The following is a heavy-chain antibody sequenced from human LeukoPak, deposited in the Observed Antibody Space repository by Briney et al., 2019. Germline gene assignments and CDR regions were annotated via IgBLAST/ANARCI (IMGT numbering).Heavy chain of an antibody. Sequence: GGSLRLSCAASGFTFSSYATHWVRQAPGKGLEWVAVISYDGSNKYYADSVKGRFTISRDNSKNTLYLQMNSLRAEDTAVYYCARDRPTQVRNDYWGQGTLVTVSS. CDR1: GFTFSSYA. J-gene: IGHJ4*02. CDR3: ARDRPTQVRNDY. V-gene: IGHV3-30-3*01. CDR2: ISYDGSNK.